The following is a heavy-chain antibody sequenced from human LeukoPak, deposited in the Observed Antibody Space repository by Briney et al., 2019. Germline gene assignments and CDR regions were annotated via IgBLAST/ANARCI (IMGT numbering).Heavy chain of an antibody. CDR2: INHSGST. CDR3: ASGKRLRFLEKLGAFDI. Sequence: SETLSLTCAVYGGSFSGYYWSWIRQPPGKGLEWIGEINHSGSTNYNPSLKSRVIISVDTSKNQFSLKLSSVTAADTAVYYCASGKRLRFLEKLGAFDIWGQGTMVTVSS. D-gene: IGHD3-3*01. V-gene: IGHV4-34*01. J-gene: IGHJ3*02. CDR1: GGSFSGYY.